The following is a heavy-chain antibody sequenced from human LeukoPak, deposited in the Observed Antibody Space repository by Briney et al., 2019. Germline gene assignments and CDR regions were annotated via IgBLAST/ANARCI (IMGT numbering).Heavy chain of an antibody. D-gene: IGHD4-17*01. CDR2: IYPGDSGT. CDR1: GYRFTSYW. Sequence: GESLKISCKESGYRFTSYWIGWVRQMPGKGLEWMGIIYPGDSGTKYSPSFQGQVTISADKSISTAYLQWSSLKASDTAMYYCARWPTGSTNWFDPWGQGTLVTVSS. J-gene: IGHJ5*02. V-gene: IGHV5-51*01. CDR3: ARWPTGSTNWFDP.